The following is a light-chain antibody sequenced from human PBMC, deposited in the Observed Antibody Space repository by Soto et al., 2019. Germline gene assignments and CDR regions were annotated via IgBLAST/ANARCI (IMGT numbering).Light chain of an antibody. J-gene: IGKJ1*01. CDR2: AAS. V-gene: IGKV1-39*01. CDR3: QQSYSNPKT. Sequence: DIQMTQSPSSLSAPVGDRVTITCRASQSISDYLNWYQQKPGAAPKLLIFAASSLQSGLPARFSGGGSGTDFTLTISILQPEDFATYYCQQSYSNPKTFGQGTKVDIK. CDR1: QSISDY.